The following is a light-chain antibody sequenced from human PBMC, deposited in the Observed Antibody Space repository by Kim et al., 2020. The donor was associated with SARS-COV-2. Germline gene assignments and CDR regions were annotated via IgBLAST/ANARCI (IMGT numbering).Light chain of an antibody. J-gene: IGKJ4*01. CDR1: QDITNY. V-gene: IGKV1-33*01. CDR3: QQYENLTVT. Sequence: IPLTQSPSSLSASVGDRVTITCQASQDITNYLNWYQQKPGKAPKLLIYDASNVGAGVPTRFSGSRSVTDFTFTISSLQPEDIATYYCQQYENLTVTFGGGTKVDI. CDR2: DAS.